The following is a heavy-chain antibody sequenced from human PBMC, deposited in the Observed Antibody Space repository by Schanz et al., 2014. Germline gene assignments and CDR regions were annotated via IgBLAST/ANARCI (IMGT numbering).Heavy chain of an antibody. J-gene: IGHJ6*02. V-gene: IGHV3-30*04. Sequence: QVQLVESGGGVVQPGRSLRLSCAASGFTFSNFAIHWVRQAPGKGLEWVAVISYDGSHKDYVDSVKGRFTISRDNSKNTLYLQMNSLRVEDTAVYYCAKDDTQVNGMDVWGQGTTVTVSS. CDR2: ISYDGSHK. CDR1: GFTFSNFA. CDR3: AKDDTQVNGMDV.